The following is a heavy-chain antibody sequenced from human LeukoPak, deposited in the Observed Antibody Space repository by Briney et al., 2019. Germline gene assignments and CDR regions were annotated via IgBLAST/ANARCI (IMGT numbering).Heavy chain of an antibody. CDR2: IIPIFGTA. CDR1: GGTFSSYA. J-gene: IGHJ5*02. Sequence: SVKVSCKASGGTFSSYAISWVRQAPGQGLEWMGRIIPIFGTANYAQKFQGRVTITADESTSTAYMELSSLRSEDTAVYYCARATLGVRTTHNWFDPWGQGTLVTVSS. D-gene: IGHD3-10*01. CDR3: ARATLGVRTTHNWFDP. V-gene: IGHV1-69*13.